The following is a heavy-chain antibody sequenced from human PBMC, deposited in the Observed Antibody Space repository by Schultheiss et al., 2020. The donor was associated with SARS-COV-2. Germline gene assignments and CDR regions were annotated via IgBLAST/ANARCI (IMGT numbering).Heavy chain of an antibody. CDR3: ARDLAGQWLKF. V-gene: IGHV3-23*01. CDR1: GFTFSSYA. CDR2: ISGSGGST. D-gene: IGHD6-19*01. J-gene: IGHJ3*01. Sequence: GGSLRLSFAASGFTFSSYAMSWVRQAPGKGLEWVSAISGSGGSTYYADSVKGRFTISRDNSKNTLYLQMNSLRAEDTAVYYCARDLAGQWLKFWGQGTMVTVSS.